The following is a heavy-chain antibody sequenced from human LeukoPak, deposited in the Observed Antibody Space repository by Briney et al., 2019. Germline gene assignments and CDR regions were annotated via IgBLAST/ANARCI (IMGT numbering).Heavy chain of an antibody. V-gene: IGHV4-38-2*02. D-gene: IGHD5-12*01. CDR1: GYSISSGYY. Sequence: SETLSLTCTVSGYSISSGYYWGWIRPPPGKGLEWIGSLDHSGSTYYNSSLRSRVITSLDTSKNRFSLKLSSVTAADTAVYYCVRDRSGATTFDYWGQGTLVTVSS. CDR2: LDHSGST. J-gene: IGHJ4*02. CDR3: VRDRSGATTFDY.